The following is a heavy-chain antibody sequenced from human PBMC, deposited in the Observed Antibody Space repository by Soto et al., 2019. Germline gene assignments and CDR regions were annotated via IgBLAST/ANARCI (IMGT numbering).Heavy chain of an antibody. CDR3: ASITAHNGNYAPDDAFDI. J-gene: IGHJ3*02. D-gene: IGHD1-7*01. CDR2: ISYDGSNK. Sequence: PGGSLRLSCAASGFTFSSYAMHWVRQAPGKGLEWVAVISYDGSNKYYADSVKGRFTISRDNSKNTLYLQMNSLRAEDTAVYYCASITAHNGNYAPDDAFDIWGQGTMVTVSS. V-gene: IGHV3-30-3*01. CDR1: GFTFSSYA.